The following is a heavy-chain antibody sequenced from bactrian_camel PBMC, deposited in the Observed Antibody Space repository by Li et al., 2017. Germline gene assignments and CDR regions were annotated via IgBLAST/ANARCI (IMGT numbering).Heavy chain of an antibody. J-gene: IGHJ4*01. V-gene: IGHV3S53*01. CDR1: GIIWSSFA. CDR3: AAGLTYRTPNRLAPTRYRF. D-gene: IGHD1*01. Sequence: VQLVESGGGSVQAGGSLKLSCSVSGIIWSSFALGWLRDAPGKDREGVAVIDSDGRTDYADSVKGRFTISTDKTKNTLYLRMNMLKPEDTAVYYCAAGLTYRTPNRLAPTRYRFWGQGTQVTVS. CDR2: IDSDGRT.